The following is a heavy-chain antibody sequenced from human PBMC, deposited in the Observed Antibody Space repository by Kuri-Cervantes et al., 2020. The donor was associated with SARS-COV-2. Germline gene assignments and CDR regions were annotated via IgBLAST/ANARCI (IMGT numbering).Heavy chain of an antibody. D-gene: IGHD1-1*01. CDR3: ARVVGVQENWFDP. CDR1: GYTFTGYY. J-gene: IGHJ5*02. Sequence: ASVKVSCKASGYTFTGYYMHWVRQAPGQGLEWMGWINPNSGGTNYAQKFQGWVTMTRDTSISTAYMELSRLRSDDTAVYCCARVVGVQENWFDPWGQGTLVTVSS. CDR2: INPNSGGT. V-gene: IGHV1-2*04.